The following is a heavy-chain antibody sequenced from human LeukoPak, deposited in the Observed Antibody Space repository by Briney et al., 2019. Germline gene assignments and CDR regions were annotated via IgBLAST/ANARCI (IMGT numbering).Heavy chain of an antibody. J-gene: IGHJ4*02. CDR3: ARHLVGATRNFDY. CDR1: GYSFTSYW. V-gene: IGHV5-10-1*01. CDR2: IDPSDSYT. Sequence: GESLRISCKASGYSFTSYWISWVRQMPGKGLDWIGRIDPSDSYTNYSPSFQGHVTISADRSISTAYLQWSSLKASDTAMYYCARHLVGATRNFDYWGQGTLVTVSS. D-gene: IGHD1-26*01.